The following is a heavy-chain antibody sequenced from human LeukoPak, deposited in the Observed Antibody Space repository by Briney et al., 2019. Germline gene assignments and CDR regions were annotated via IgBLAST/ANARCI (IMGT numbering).Heavy chain of an antibody. D-gene: IGHD4-17*01. J-gene: IGHJ3*02. CDR2: ISWNSGSI. Sequence: GRSLRLSCAASGFTFDDYAMHWVRQAPGKGLEWVSGISWNSGSIGYADSVKGRFPISRDNAKNSLYLQMNSLRAEDTALYYCAKDIVDYGDYLGAFDIWGQGTMVTVSS. V-gene: IGHV3-9*01. CDR1: GFTFDDYA. CDR3: AKDIVDYGDYLGAFDI.